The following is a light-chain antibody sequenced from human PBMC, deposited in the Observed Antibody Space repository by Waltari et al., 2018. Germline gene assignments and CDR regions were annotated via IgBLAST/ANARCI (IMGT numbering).Light chain of an antibody. Sequence: QSALTQPASVSGSPGQSITISCPGTSSDVGGYNSISWYQQHPGKAPKLMIYEVSNRPSGVSNRFSGSKSGNTASLTISGLQAEDEADYYCSSYTSASTLVFATGTKVTVL. J-gene: IGLJ1*01. CDR1: SSDVGGYNS. V-gene: IGLV2-14*01. CDR3: SSYTSASTLV. CDR2: EVS.